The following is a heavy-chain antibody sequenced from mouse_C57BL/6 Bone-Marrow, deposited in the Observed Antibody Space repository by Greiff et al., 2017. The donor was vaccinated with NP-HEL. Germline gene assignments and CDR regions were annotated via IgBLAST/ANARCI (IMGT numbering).Heavy chain of an antibody. D-gene: IGHD2-4*01. V-gene: IGHV1-69*01. Sequence: QVQLQQPGAELVMPGASVKLSCKASGYTFTSYWMHWVKQRPGQGLEWIGEIGPSDSYTYYPHKFKGKSTLTVDKSSSTAYLQLSSLTSGDSAVYYWARDDYDAPPLAYWGQGTLVTVSA. CDR1: GYTFTSYW. CDR2: IGPSDSYT. J-gene: IGHJ3*01. CDR3: ARDDYDAPPLAY.